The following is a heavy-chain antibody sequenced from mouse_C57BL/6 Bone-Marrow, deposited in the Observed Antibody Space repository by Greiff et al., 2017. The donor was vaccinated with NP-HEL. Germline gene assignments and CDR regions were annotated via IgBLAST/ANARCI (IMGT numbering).Heavy chain of an antibody. CDR1: GFSLTSYG. V-gene: IGHV2-6-1*01. Sequence: QVQLKESGPGLVAPSKSLSITCPVSGFSLTSYGVHWVRQPPGKGLEWLVVIWSDGSTTYNSALKSRLSISKDNSKSQVFLKMNSLQTDDTAMYYCARHKTPYEGSWFAYWGQGTLVTVSA. D-gene: IGHD2-3*01. J-gene: IGHJ3*01. CDR2: IWSDGST. CDR3: ARHKTPYEGSWFAY.